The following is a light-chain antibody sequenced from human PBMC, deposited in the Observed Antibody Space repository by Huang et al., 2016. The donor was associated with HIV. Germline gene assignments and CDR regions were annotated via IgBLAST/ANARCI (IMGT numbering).Light chain of an antibody. V-gene: IGKV1D-12*01. CDR1: QGIDSL. CDR3: LQTNSFPYT. J-gene: IGKJ2*01. Sequence: DIQMTQSPSSVTASVGDRVTITCRASQGIDSLLAWYQQRPGKAPKVLIYAASSWQGGVPSRVSGSGSGTDFSLTINTLQPEDFATYYCLQTNSFPYTFGQGTNLEI. CDR2: AAS.